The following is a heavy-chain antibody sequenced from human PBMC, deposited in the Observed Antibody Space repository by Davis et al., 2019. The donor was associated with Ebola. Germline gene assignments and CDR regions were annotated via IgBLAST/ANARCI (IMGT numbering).Heavy chain of an antibody. D-gene: IGHD4-17*01. CDR1: GGSISGYY. CDR2: MYYTGST. J-gene: IGHJ5*02. Sequence: SETLSLTCTVSGGSISGYYWSWIRQPPGKGLEWIGYMYYTGSTYYNPSLKSRVSITVDKSKNQLTLNLTSVTAADTAVYYCARAHGDYWSNWFDPWGQGTLVTVSS. V-gene: IGHV4-59*12. CDR3: ARAHGDYWSNWFDP.